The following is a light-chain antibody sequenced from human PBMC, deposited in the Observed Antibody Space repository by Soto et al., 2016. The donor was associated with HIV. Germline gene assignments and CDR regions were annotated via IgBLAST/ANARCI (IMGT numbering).Light chain of an antibody. V-gene: IGKV1-16*02. CDR2: GAS. CDR1: QDIDNY. Sequence: DIQMTQSPSSLSASVGDTVTITCRASQDIDNYLAWFQQKPGKAPKSLIYGASTLQSGVSSKFSGSRSGTDFTLTITSLQPEDVATYYCQKYNGAPALTFGEGPRWRSN. J-gene: IGKJ4*01. CDR3: QKYNGAPALT.